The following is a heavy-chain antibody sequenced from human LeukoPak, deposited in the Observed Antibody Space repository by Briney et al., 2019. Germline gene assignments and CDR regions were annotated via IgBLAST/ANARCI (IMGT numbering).Heavy chain of an antibody. CDR1: GYSISSGFY. J-gene: IGHJ4*02. D-gene: IGHD3-3*01. CDR2: IYHSGST. Sequence: PSETLSLTCTVSGYSISSGFYWGWIRPPPGKGLECIGSIYHSGSTYYNPSLKSRVTISVDTSKNQFSLNLSSVTAADTAVYYCARSLTFGVVIILTTYFDYWGQGTLVTVSS. V-gene: IGHV4-38-2*02. CDR3: ARSLTFGVVIILTTYFDY.